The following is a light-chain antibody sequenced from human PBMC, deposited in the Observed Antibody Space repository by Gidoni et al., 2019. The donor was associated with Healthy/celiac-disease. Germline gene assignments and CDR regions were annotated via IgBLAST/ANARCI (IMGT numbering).Light chain of an antibody. J-gene: IGKJ4*01. CDR3: QQYYSILLT. CDR1: QTVLYSSNNKNY. Sequence: DIVMTQSPDSLAVSLGERATINCQSSQTVLYSSNNKNYLAWYQQKPGQPPKLLIYWASTRESGVPERCSGSGSGTDFTLTISSLQAEDVAVYYCQQYYSILLTFGGGTKVEIK. CDR2: WAS. V-gene: IGKV4-1*01.